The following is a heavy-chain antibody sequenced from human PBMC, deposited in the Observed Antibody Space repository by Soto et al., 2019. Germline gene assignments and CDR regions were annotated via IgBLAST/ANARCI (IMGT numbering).Heavy chain of an antibody. D-gene: IGHD2-15*01. CDR1: GFTFSDYY. CDR3: ARGGGDIVVVVAATSMDV. Sequence: QVQLVESGGGLVKPGGSLRLSCAASGFTFSDYYMSWIRQAPGKGLEWVSYISSSSSYTNYADSVKGRFTISRDNAKNSLCMQMNSLRDADTAVYYCARGGGDIVVVVAATSMDVWGQGTTVTVSS. J-gene: IGHJ6*02. V-gene: IGHV3-11*05. CDR2: ISSSSSYT.